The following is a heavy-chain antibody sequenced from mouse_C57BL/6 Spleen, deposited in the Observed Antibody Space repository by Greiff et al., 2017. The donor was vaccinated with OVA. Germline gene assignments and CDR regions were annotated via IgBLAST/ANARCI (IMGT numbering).Heavy chain of an antibody. D-gene: IGHD1-1*01. CDR2: ISSGSSTI. CDR1: GFTFSDYG. CDR3: ARGGQVYYYGAFDY. J-gene: IGHJ2*01. Sequence: EVKLMESGGGLVKPGGSLKLSCAASGFTFSDYGMHWVRQAPEKGLEWVAYISSGSSTIYYADTVKGRFTISRDNAKNTLFLQMTSLRSEDTAMYYCARGGQVYYYGAFDYWGQGTTLTVSS. V-gene: IGHV5-17*01.